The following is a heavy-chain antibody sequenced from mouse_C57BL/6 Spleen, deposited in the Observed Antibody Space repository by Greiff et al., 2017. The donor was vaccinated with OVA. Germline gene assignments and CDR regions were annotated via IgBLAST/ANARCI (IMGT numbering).Heavy chain of an antibody. CDR2: INPSSGYT. D-gene: IGHD2-3*01. J-gene: IGHJ2*01. Sequence: VQLQQSGAELARPGASVKMSCKASGYTFTSYTMHWVKQRPGQGLEWIGYINPSSGYTKYNQKFKDKATLTADKSSSNAYMQLSSLTAEASAVYYCARDGPYFDYWGQGTTRTVSS. CDR3: ARDGPYFDY. CDR1: GYTFTSYT. V-gene: IGHV1-4*01.